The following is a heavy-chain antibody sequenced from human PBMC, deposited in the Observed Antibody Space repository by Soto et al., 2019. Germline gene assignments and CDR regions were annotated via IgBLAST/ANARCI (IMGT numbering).Heavy chain of an antibody. CDR1: GFTFSSYA. CDR2: ISSRRSYT. V-gene: IGHV3-21*01. CDR3: ARRGSTYYYDSSRYSP. J-gene: IGHJ5*02. Sequence: GGSVRLSCAASGFTFSSYAMSWVGQAPGRGLEWGAAISSRRSYTNYAASGKGRFTISRDNDKPSLYLQMNSLRAEDTAVYYCARRGSTYYYDSSRYSPWGQGTLVTVSS. D-gene: IGHD3-22*01.